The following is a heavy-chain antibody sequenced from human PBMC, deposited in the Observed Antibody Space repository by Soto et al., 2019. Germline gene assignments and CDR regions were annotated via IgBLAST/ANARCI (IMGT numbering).Heavy chain of an antibody. Sequence: XSVKVSCTSSGYTFTSYGIALVRQAPGQGLECMGWISGYSANTNYSQKYQGRVTMTTDTSTSTAYMELRSLTSDDTAVYYCARDYWGYSSGWYDDWGQGTLVTVSS. D-gene: IGHD6-19*01. J-gene: IGHJ5*02. CDR2: ISGYSANT. V-gene: IGHV1-18*01. CDR3: ARDYWGYSSGWYDD. CDR1: GYTFTSYG.